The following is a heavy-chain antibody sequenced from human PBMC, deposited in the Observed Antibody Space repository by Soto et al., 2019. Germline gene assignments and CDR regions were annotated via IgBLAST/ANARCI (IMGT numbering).Heavy chain of an antibody. D-gene: IGHD3-16*01. CDR2: ISNSGSTI. Sequence: QVQLVESGGGLVKPGGSLRLSCTASGFTFSDHSMGWIRQAPGKGLEWIAYISNSGSTIYYTDSVKGRFTISRDNAKNSLYLQMNSLRAEDAAVYYCARLPYPWGWYDPWGQGTLVTVSS. J-gene: IGHJ5*02. CDR1: GFTFSDHS. V-gene: IGHV3-11*01. CDR3: ARLPYPWGWYDP.